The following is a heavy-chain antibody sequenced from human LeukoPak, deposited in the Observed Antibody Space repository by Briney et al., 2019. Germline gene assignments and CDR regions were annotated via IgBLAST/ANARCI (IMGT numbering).Heavy chain of an antibody. CDR2: ISNSGGST. J-gene: IGHJ4*02. V-gene: IGHV3-23*01. Sequence: GGSLRLSCAASGFTFSSYVVSWVRQAPGKGLEWVSSISNSGGSTYYADSVKGRFTISRDNSKNTLYLQMNSLRAEDTAVYYCAKDYGDYVFDYWGQGTLVTVSS. CDR3: AKDYGDYVFDY. D-gene: IGHD4-17*01. CDR1: GFTFSSYV.